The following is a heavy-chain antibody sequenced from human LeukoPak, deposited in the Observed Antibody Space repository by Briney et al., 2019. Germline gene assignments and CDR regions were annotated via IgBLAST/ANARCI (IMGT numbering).Heavy chain of an antibody. J-gene: IGHJ4*02. CDR2: IRYDGSNK. CDR3: AKDQFWASLYGDGPGVDY. V-gene: IGHV3-30*02. CDR1: GFTFSSYG. D-gene: IGHD4-17*01. Sequence: PGGSLRLSCAASGFTFSSYGMHWVRQAPGKGLEWVAFIRYDGSNKYYADSVKGRFTISRDNSKNTLYLQMNSLRAEDTAVYYCAKDQFWASLYGDGPGVDYWGQGTLVTVSS.